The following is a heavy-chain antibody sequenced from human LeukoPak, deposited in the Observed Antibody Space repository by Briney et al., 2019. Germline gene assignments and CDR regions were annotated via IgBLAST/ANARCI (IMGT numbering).Heavy chain of an antibody. CDR2: INHSGST. V-gene: IGHV4-34*01. Sequence: PSETLSLTCAVYGGSFSGYYWSWIRQPPRKGLEWIGEINHSGSTNYDPSLKSRVTISVDTSKNQFSLRLSSVTAADTAVYYCARGGYCSGFSCYFDYWGQGTLVTVSS. D-gene: IGHD2-15*01. CDR3: ARGGYCSGFSCYFDY. J-gene: IGHJ4*02. CDR1: GGSFSGYY.